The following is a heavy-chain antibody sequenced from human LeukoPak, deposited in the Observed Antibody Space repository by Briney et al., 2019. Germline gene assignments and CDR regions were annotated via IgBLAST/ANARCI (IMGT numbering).Heavy chain of an antibody. V-gene: IGHV3-23*01. J-gene: IGHJ5*02. Sequence: GGSLRLSCAASGFTFSSYAMSWVRQAPGKGLGWVSAISGSGGSTYYADSVKGRFTISRDNSKNTLYLQMNSLRAEDTAVYYCAKDLVLLWFGEPYQGFDPWGQGTLVTVSS. CDR2: ISGSGGST. CDR1: GFTFSSYA. CDR3: AKDLVLLWFGEPYQGFDP. D-gene: IGHD3-10*01.